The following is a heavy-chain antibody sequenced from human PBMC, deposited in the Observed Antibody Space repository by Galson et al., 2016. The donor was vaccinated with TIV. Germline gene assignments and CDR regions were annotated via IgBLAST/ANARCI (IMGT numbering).Heavy chain of an antibody. CDR3: ARHNSDDVPSGSYPYYFGMDV. V-gene: IGHV5-51*01. D-gene: IGHD1-1*01. J-gene: IGHJ6*02. Sequence: QSGAEVKKPGESLKISCTGSGYNFTRFYVAWVRQMPGKGLEWMATFYPGDSDTRYSPSFRGQVTIAADKSINTAYLQCGGLKASDTAIYYCARHNSDDVPSGSYPYYFGMDVWGQGTAVTVSS. CDR2: FYPGDSDT. CDR1: GYNFTRFY.